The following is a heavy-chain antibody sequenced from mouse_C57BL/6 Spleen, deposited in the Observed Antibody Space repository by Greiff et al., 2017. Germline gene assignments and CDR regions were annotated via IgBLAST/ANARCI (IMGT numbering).Heavy chain of an antibody. V-gene: IGHV5-17*01. J-gene: IGHJ2*01. D-gene: IGHD4-1*01. CDR1: GFTFSDYG. Sequence: EVKLVESGGGLVKPGGSLKLSCAASGFTFSDYGMHWVRQAPEKGLEWVAYISSGSSTIYYADTVKGRFTISRDNAKNTLFLQMTSLRSEDTAMYYCARLGRGGYYFDYWGQGTTLTVSS. CDR2: ISSGSSTI. CDR3: ARLGRGGYYFDY.